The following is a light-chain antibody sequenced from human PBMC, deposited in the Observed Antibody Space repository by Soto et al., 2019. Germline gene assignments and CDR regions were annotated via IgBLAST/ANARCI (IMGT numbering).Light chain of an antibody. CDR2: RAS. Sequence: EIVMTQSPATLSVSPGGSATLSCRASQHVSSNLAWYRQKPGQAPTLLLYRASTRATCIPATFSGSGSGTEFPLAISSLQSEDFAVYYCQQYNKWPYTFGQGTKLEI. V-gene: IGKV3-15*01. CDR3: QQYNKWPYT. J-gene: IGKJ2*01. CDR1: QHVSSN.